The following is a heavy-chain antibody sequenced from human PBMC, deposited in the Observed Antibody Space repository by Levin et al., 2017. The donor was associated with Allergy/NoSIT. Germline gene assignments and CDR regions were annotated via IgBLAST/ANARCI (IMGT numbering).Heavy chain of an antibody. D-gene: IGHD6-19*01. CDR1: GYTLTELS. Sequence: GESLKISCKVSGYTLTELSMHWVRQAPGKGLEWMGGFDPEDGETIYAQKFQGRVTMTEDTSTDTAYMELSSLRSEDTAVYYCATVPYSSGWYSRLYWGQGTLVTVSS. CDR3: ATVPYSSGWYSRLY. J-gene: IGHJ4*02. CDR2: FDPEDGET. V-gene: IGHV1-24*01.